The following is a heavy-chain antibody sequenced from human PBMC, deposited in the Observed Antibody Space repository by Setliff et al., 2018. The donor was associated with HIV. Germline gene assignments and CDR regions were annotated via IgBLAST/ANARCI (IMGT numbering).Heavy chain of an antibody. CDR2: INSDGSTT. D-gene: IGHD3-3*01. CDR1: GFTFSSYW. Sequence: GGSLRLSCAASGFTFSSYWMHWVRQAPGKGLVWVSRINSDGSTTTYADSVKGRFTISRDNAKNTLYLQMNSLRAEDTAVYYCARSGTYYDFWSAPPGYHYYYMDLWGAGTTVTVSS. CDR3: ARSGTYYDFWSAPPGYHYYYMDL. V-gene: IGHV3-74*01. J-gene: IGHJ6*03.